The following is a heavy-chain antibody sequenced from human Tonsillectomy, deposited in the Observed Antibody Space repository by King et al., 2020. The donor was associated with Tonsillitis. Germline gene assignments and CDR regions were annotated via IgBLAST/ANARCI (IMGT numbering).Heavy chain of an antibody. CDR3: AREYYKFSFDP. CDR2: IYTSGST. Sequence: VQLQESGPGLVKPSQTLSLTCTVSGASISSGIYYWSWIRQPTGKGLEWIGRIYTSGSTNINSSLKSRVTISVDTSKNQISLRLTSVTAADTAVYYCAREYYKFSFDPWGQGNLVTVSS. CDR1: GASISSGIYY. D-gene: IGHD3/OR15-3a*01. V-gene: IGHV4-61*02. J-gene: IGHJ5*02.